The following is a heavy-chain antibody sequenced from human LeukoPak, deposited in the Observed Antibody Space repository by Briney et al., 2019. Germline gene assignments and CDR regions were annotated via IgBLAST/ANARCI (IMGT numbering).Heavy chain of an antibody. D-gene: IGHD6-6*01. CDR1: GGSISSGGYY. CDR2: IYYSGST. V-gene: IGHV4-61*08. J-gene: IGHJ5*02. Sequence: PSQTLSLTCTVSGGSISSGGYYWSWIRQPPGKGLEWIGYIYYSGSTNYNPSLKSRVTISVDTSKNQFSLKLSSVTAADTAVYYCARSMYSSWGGWFDPWGQGTLVTVSS. CDR3: ARSMYSSWGGWFDP.